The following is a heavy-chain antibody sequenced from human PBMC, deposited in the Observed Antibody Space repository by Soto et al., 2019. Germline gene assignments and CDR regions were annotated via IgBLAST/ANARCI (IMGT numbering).Heavy chain of an antibody. J-gene: IGHJ6*02. CDR2: ISAAGDP. V-gene: IGHV3-13*05. Sequence: EVQLVESGGGLVQPGGSLRLSCEASGFTFRNYDMHWVRQGTGKGLEWVSGISAAGDPDYADSVKGRFTISRENAQNAFFLQMHSLRVGDTAVYYCARTDRDFYGLDVWGQGTTVIVSS. CDR3: ARTDRDFYGLDV. CDR1: GFTFRNYD.